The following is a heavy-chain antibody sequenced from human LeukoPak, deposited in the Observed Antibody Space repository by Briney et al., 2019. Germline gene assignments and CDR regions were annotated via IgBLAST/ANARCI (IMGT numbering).Heavy chain of an antibody. V-gene: IGHV3-49*04. CDR1: GFTFSSYS. CDR3: TREVALRYFDWLSYYYYYGMDV. CDR2: IRIKAYGGTT. J-gene: IGHJ6*02. Sequence: GGSLRLSCAASGFTFSSYSMSWVRQAPGKGLEWVGFIRIKAYGGTTEYAASVKGRFTISRDDSKSIAYLQVNSLKTEDTAVYYCTREVALRYFDWLSYYYYYGMDVWGQGTTVTVSS. D-gene: IGHD3-9*01.